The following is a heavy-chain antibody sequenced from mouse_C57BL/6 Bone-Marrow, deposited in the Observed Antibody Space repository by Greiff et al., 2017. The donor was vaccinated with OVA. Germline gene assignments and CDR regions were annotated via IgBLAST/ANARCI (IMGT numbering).Heavy chain of an antibody. CDR1: GFTFSNYW. CDR2: IRLKSDNYAT. V-gene: IGHV6-3*01. J-gene: IGHJ2*01. Sequence: EVKLVESGGGLVQPGGSMKLSCVASGFTFSNYWMNWVRQSPEKGLEWVAQIRLKSDNYATHYAESVKGRFTISIYDSKSSVYLQMNNLRAEDTGIYYCTAGITTVEGDYWGQGTTLTVSS. D-gene: IGHD1-1*01. CDR3: TAGITTVEGDY.